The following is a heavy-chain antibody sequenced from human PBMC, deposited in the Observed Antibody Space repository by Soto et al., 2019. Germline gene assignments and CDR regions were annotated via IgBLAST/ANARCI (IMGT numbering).Heavy chain of an antibody. D-gene: IGHD3-10*01. V-gene: IGHV1-69*13. J-gene: IGHJ6*02. CDR2: IIPIFGTA. CDR1: GGSFSSYA. Sequence: GASVKVSCKASGGSFSSYAISWVRQAPGQGLEWMGGIIPIFGTANYAQKFQGRVTITADESTSTAYMELSSLRSEDTAVYYCARDPVTMVRGVNGMDVWGQGTTVTVSS. CDR3: ARDPVTMVRGVNGMDV.